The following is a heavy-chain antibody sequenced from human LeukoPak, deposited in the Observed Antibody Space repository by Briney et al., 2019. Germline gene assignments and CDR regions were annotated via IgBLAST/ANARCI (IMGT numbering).Heavy chain of an antibody. J-gene: IGHJ4*02. CDR1: RFTFSSYG. V-gene: IGHV3-30*02. D-gene: IGHD3-10*01. CDR3: AKLLIRGVIDY. Sequence: GGSLRLSCAASRFTFSSYGMHWVRQAPGKGLEWVAFIRYDGSNKYYADSVKGRFTISRDNSKNTLYLQMNSLRAEDTAVYYCAKLLIRGVIDYWGQGTLVTVSS. CDR2: IRYDGSNK.